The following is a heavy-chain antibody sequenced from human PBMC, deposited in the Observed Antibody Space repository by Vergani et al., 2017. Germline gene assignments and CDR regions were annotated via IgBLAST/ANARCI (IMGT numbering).Heavy chain of an antibody. CDR2: ISARYPST. V-gene: IGHV3-23*01. J-gene: IGHJ4*02. CDR1: GLTFSACP. CDR3: ARLSYDTTPYVQGGYDC. D-gene: IGHD3-22*01. Sequence: EVQLLHSGGGVIQPGGSVRLSCAASGLTFSACPMTWVRQAPGKGVEWVSAISARYPSTYYADSVKGRFTIARDNSKNMLYLQMNSLRAEDTAVYYCARLSYDTTPYVQGGYDCWGQGTLVSVSS.